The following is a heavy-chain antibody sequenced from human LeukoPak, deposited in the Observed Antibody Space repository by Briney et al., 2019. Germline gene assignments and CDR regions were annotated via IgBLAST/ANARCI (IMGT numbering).Heavy chain of an antibody. CDR3: ARDRVSDSSGYSPATTYYFDY. Sequence: SETLSLTCAVSGGSISSGGYSWSWIRQPPGKGLEWIGYIYYSGSTYYNPSLKSRVTISVDTSKNQFSLKLSSVTAADTAVYYCARDRVSDSSGYSPATTYYFDYWGRGTLVTVSS. V-gene: IGHV4-30-4*08. D-gene: IGHD3-22*01. CDR2: IYYSGST. CDR1: GGSISSGGYS. J-gene: IGHJ4*02.